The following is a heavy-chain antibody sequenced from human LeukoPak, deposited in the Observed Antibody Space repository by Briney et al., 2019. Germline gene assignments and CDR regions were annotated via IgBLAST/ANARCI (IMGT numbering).Heavy chain of an antibody. V-gene: IGHV4-34*01. CDR3: ARGMLMITFGGVIGYFDY. J-gene: IGHJ4*02. CDR1: GGSFSGYY. CDR2: INHSGGT. D-gene: IGHD3-16*02. Sequence: PSETLSLTCAVYGGSFSGYYWSWIRQPPGKGLEWIGEINHSGGTNYNPSLKSRVTISVDTSKNQFSLKLSSVTAADTAVYYCARGMLMITFGGVIGYFDYWGQGTLVTVSS.